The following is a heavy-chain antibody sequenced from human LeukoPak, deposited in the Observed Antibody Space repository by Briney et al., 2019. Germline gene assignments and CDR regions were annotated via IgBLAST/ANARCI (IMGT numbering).Heavy chain of an antibody. J-gene: IGHJ6*03. CDR3: AKDHYYDSSGYYHFYYYYMDV. CDR1: GFTFSSYA. Sequence: GGSLRLSCAASGFTFSSYAMSWVRQAPGKGLEWVSAISGSGGSTYYADSVKGRFTISRDNSKNTLYLQMNSLRAEDTAVYYCAKDHYYDSSGYYHFYYYYMDVWGKGTKVTVSS. D-gene: IGHD3-22*01. V-gene: IGHV3-23*01. CDR2: ISGSGGST.